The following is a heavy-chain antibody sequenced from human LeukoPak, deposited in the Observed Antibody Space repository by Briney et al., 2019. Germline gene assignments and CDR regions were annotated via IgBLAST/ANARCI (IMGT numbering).Heavy chain of an antibody. D-gene: IGHD2-15*01. J-gene: IGHJ6*03. V-gene: IGHV4-59*01. CDR2: IYYSGST. CDR3: ARASPGSSRIPYYYYYYYMDV. Sequence: SETLSLTCTVSGGSISSYYWSWIRQPPGKGLEWIGYIYYSGSTNYNPSLKSRVTISVDTSKNQFSLKLSSVTAADTAVYYCARASPGSSRIPYYYYYYYMDVWGKGTTVTVSS. CDR1: GGSISSYY.